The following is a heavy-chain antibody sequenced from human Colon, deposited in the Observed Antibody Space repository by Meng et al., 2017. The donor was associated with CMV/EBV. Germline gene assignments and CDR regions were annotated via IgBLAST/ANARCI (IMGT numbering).Heavy chain of an antibody. D-gene: IGHD6-19*01. J-gene: IGHJ4*02. Sequence: TMKESCPTLVKPHQTLTSPCTFFGFSLRTPEVGVHWIRQPPGKALEWLALIYWDDDNQFRPSLKNRITISKDTSKNQVVLTMTNMDPVDTATYYCAHGRGWLTDYWGQGTLVTVSS. CDR2: IYWDDDN. CDR3: AHGRGWLTDY. V-gene: IGHV2-5*02. CDR1: GFSLRTPEVG.